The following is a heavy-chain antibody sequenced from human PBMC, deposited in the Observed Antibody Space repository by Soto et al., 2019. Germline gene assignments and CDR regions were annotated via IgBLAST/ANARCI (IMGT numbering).Heavy chain of an antibody. D-gene: IGHD1-26*01. CDR1: GSAISSSNL. Sequence: SETLSLTCAVSGSAISSSNLWSWDRQPPGKGLEWIGEIYHSGSTNYNPSLKSRVTISVDKSKNQFSLKLSSVTAADTAVYYCARVSGSYYYGMDVRGQGTTVTVSS. CDR2: IYHSGST. CDR3: ARVSGSYYYGMDV. J-gene: IGHJ6*02. V-gene: IGHV4-4*02.